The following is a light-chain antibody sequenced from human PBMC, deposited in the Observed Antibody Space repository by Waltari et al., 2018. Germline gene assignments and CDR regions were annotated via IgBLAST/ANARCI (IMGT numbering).Light chain of an antibody. J-gene: IGLJ2*01. CDR1: SGINVGTTR. CDR3: MIWHSSASV. CDR2: YKSDSDK. Sequence: QAVLTQPSSLSASPGASASLTCTLRSGINVGTTRIYWYQQQPGSPPQYLLRYKSDSDKQQGSGVPSRFSGSKDASANAGILLISGLQSEDEADYYCMIWHSSASVFGGGTKLTVL. V-gene: IGLV5-45*03.